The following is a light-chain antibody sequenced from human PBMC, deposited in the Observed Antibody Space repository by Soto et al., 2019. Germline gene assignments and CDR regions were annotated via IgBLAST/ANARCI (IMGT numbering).Light chain of an antibody. CDR1: QSIDNR. J-gene: IGKJ1*01. CDR3: RQHYSWRT. V-gene: IGKV3-15*01. Sequence: ATLSCRAGQSIDNRLAWYQQRPGQAPRLLIYAASTRATGIPARFSGSGSGTEFNLTISGRQSEDFGVYYWRQHYSWRTFCQGTKVDI. CDR2: AAS.